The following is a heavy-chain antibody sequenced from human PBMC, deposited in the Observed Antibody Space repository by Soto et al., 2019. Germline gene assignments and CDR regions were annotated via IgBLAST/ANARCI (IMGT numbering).Heavy chain of an antibody. Sequence: LSLTCAASGFTFSSYSMNWVRQAPGKGLEWVSSISSSSSYIYYADSVKGRFTISRDNAKNSLYLQMNSLRAEDTAVYYCARDRAKGGSSSFDYWGQGTLVTVSS. CDR2: ISSSSSYI. V-gene: IGHV3-21*01. D-gene: IGHD6-6*01. J-gene: IGHJ4*02. CDR1: GFTFSSYS. CDR3: ARDRAKGGSSSFDY.